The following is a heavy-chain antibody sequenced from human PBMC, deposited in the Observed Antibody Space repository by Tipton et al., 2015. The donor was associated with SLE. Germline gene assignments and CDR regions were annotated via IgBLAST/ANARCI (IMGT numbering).Heavy chain of an antibody. J-gene: IGHJ3*02. V-gene: IGHV3-33*01. CDR3: ARLYSGTYGALDI. D-gene: IGHD1-26*01. CDR2: IWSDGSNK. CDR1: GFTFSNYG. Sequence: SLRLSCAASGFTFSNYGMHWVRQGPGKGLEWVAIIWSDGSNKYYADSVKGRFTISRDNSKNTLYLQMNSLRAEDTAVYYCARLYSGTYGALDIWGQGTMVTVSS.